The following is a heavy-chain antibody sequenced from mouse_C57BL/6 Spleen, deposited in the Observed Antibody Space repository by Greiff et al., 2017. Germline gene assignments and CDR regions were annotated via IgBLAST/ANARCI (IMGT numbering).Heavy chain of an antibody. Sequence: VKLMESGAELVRPGASVKLSCKASGYTFTDYYINWVKQRPGQGLEWIARIYPGSGNTYYNEKFKGKATLTAEKSSSTAYMQLSSLTSEDSAVYFCARGGGQLAYWGQGTLVTVSA. CDR2: IYPGSGNT. CDR1: GYTFTDYY. CDR3: ARGGGQLAY. V-gene: IGHV1-76*01. D-gene: IGHD3-3*01. J-gene: IGHJ3*01.